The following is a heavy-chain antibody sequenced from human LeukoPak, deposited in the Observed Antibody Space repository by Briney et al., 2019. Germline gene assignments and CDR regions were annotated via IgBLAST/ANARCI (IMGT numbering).Heavy chain of an antibody. V-gene: IGHV1-69*01. Sequence: SVKVSFKASGGTFSSYAISWVRQAPGQGLEWMGGIIPIFGTANYAQKFQGRVTITADESTSTAYMELSSLRSEDTAVYYCARGTNFDWLLLPFDYWGQGTLVTVSS. CDR2: IIPIFGTA. CDR3: ARGTNFDWLLLPFDY. J-gene: IGHJ4*02. D-gene: IGHD3-9*01. CDR1: GGTFSSYA.